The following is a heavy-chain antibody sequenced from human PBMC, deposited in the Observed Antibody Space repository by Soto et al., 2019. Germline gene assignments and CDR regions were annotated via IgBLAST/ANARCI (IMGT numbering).Heavy chain of an antibody. D-gene: IGHD3-22*01. CDR3: ARYDSSGYYWPYYYYGMDV. Sequence: EVQLVQSGGGLVKPSGSLSLSCAASGFTFITYSMNCVRQAPGKGLEWVSSISSSSSYIYYADSVKGRFTISRDNAKNSLYLQMNSLRADDTAVYYCARYDSSGYYWPYYYYGMDVWGQGTTVTVSS. CDR1: GFTFITYS. J-gene: IGHJ6*02. V-gene: IGHV3-21*01. CDR2: ISSSSSYI.